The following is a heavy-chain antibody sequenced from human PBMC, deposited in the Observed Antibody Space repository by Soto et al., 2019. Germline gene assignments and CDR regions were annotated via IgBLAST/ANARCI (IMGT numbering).Heavy chain of an antibody. D-gene: IGHD3-3*01. CDR3: VFWSGYYSFSY. Sequence: GGSLRLSCAASGFNFPNYGLGWVRQAPGKGLEWVSFLGSNPRTIYYSDSVKGRFTISRDNARTSLYLQMDSLRAEDTAVYYCVFWSGYYSFSYWGQGTLVTVSS. CDR2: LGSNPRTI. V-gene: IGHV3-11*04. J-gene: IGHJ4*02. CDR1: GFNFPNYG.